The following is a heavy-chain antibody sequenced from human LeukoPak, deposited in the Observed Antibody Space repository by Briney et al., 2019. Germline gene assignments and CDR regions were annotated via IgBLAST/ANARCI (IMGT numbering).Heavy chain of an antibody. D-gene: IGHD6-13*01. Sequence: PGGSLRLSCAASGFTFSSYAMSWVRQAPGKGLEWVSTISGGGGTTYYADSVKGRFTISRDNSNNTLYLQMNSLRAEDTALYYCAKDRAYSSNWYGGDYWGQGTLVTVSS. V-gene: IGHV3-23*01. J-gene: IGHJ4*02. CDR3: AKDRAYSSNWYGGDY. CDR2: ISGGGGTT. CDR1: GFTFSSYA.